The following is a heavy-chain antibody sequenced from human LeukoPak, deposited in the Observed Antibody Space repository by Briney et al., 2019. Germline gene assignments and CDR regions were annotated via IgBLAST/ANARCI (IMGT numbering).Heavy chain of an antibody. V-gene: IGHV4-4*07. J-gene: IGHJ6*03. CDR3: ARVAVAGTGPDYFYYYIDV. CDR2: ISITGSS. D-gene: IGHD6-19*01. CDR1: GVSISTYY. Sequence: PSETLSLTCTVSGVSISTYYWSRIRQPAGKGLEWIGRISITGSSNHNPSLRRRLTMSVDTSKNQFFLKLTSVTAADTAVYYCARVAVAGTGPDYFYYYIDVWGKGTTVTVSS.